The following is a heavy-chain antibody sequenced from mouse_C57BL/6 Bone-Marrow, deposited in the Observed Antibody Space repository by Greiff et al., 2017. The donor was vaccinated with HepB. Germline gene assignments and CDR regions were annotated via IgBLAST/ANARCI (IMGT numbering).Heavy chain of an antibody. CDR1: GYTFTSYW. Sequence: QVQLQQPGAELVKPGASVKLSCKASGYTFTSYWMHWVKQRPGQGLEWIGMIHPNSGSTNYNEKFKSKATLTVDKSSSTAYMQLSSLTSEDSAVYYGARSLYYGSSYFDYWGQGTTLTVSS. J-gene: IGHJ2*01. CDR3: ARSLYYGSSYFDY. V-gene: IGHV1-64*01. D-gene: IGHD1-1*01. CDR2: IHPNSGST.